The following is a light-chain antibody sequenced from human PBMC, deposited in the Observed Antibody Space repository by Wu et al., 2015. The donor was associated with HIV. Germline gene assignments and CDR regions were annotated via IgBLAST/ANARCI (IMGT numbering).Light chain of an antibody. CDR3: QQYNDWPLT. CDR1: QSVNNF. J-gene: IGKJ4*01. Sequence: IVMTQSPDTLSVSPGERVTLSCRASQSVNNFLAWYQQKPGQAPRLLIYDASTRATGVPARFSGSGSGTEFTLTISSMQSEDFAIYHCQQYNDWPLTFGGGTKVEVK. CDR2: DAS. V-gene: IGKV3-15*01.